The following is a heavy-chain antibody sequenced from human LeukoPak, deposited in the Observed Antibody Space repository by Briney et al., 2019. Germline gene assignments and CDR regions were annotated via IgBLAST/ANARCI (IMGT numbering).Heavy chain of an antibody. V-gene: IGHV3-21*04. Sequence: GGSLRLSCAASRFTFSSYTMNWVRQAPGKGLEWVSSISSGTYIYYADSVKGRFSISRDNAKNSLYLQMNSLRVEDTAVYYCAREDATAFDYWGQGTLVTVSS. CDR3: AREDATAFDY. CDR2: ISSGTYI. D-gene: IGHD4-17*01. CDR1: RFTFSSYT. J-gene: IGHJ4*02.